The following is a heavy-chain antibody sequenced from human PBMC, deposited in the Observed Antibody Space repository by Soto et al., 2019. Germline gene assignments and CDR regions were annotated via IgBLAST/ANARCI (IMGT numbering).Heavy chain of an antibody. CDR1: GFTFSSYS. V-gene: IGHV3-21*01. D-gene: IGHD1-26*01. CDR3: ARDLLPGTSGSYYAFDI. Sequence: GGSLRHSCAASGFTFSSYSMNWVRQAPGKGLEWVSSISSSSSYIYYADSVKGRFTISRDNTKNSLYLQMNSLRAEDTAVYYCARDLLPGTSGSYYAFDIWGQGTMVTVSS. J-gene: IGHJ3*02. CDR2: ISSSSSYI.